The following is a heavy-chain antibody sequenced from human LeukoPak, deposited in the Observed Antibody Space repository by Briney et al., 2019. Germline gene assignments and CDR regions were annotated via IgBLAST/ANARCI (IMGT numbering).Heavy chain of an antibody. CDR1: GYTFTSYD. CDR3: AREGLLWFGELFPLDY. V-gene: IGHV1-8*01. J-gene: IGHJ4*02. CDR2: MNPNSGNT. Sequence: ASVKVSCKASGYTFTSYDINWVRQATGQGLEWMGWMNPNSGNTGYAQKFQGRVTITRNTSISTAYMELSSLRSEDTAVYYCAREGLLWFGELFPLDYWGQGTLVTVSS. D-gene: IGHD3-10*01.